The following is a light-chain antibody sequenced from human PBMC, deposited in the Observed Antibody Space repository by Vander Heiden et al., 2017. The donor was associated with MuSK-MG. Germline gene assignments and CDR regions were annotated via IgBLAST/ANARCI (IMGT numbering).Light chain of an antibody. Sequence: DGQMTQCPSTLSASGGDAITITCRASQAINMWLAWYQPKPGQAPNLLIHKPSNFHSGVPSRFSGSGSGTEFTLTISRLQPDDFATYYCQPDNNYSRTFGQGTKVEIK. CDR2: KPS. J-gene: IGKJ1*01. V-gene: IGKV1-5*03. CDR3: QPDNNYSRT. CDR1: QAINMW.